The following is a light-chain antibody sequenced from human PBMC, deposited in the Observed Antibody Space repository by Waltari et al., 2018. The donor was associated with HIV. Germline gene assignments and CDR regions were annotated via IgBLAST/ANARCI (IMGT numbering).Light chain of an antibody. J-gene: IGLJ2*01. CDR3: AAWDDNLVGHVV. CDR2: KNN. Sequence: QSVLTQPPSASGTAGQRVTISCSGSRSNIGSNFVFWYQQFPGSAPKLLIYKNNQRFSGVPGRFSGSNAGTSASLAISGLRSEDEAAYYCAAWDDNLVGHVVFGGGTNLTV. CDR1: RSNIGSNF. V-gene: IGLV1-47*01.